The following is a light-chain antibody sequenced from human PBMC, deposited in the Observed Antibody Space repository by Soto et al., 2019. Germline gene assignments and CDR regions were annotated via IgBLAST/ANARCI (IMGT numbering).Light chain of an antibody. CDR2: EGS. V-gene: IGLV2-23*01. J-gene: IGLJ3*02. CDR1: SSEVGSYNL. Sequence: QSALTQPAYVSGSPGQSITISCTGTSSEVGSYNLVSWYQQHPGKAPKLMIYEGSKRPSGVSNRFSGSKSGNTASLTISGLQAEDEADYYCCSYAGRSTSWVFGGGTKVTVL. CDR3: CSYAGRSTSWV.